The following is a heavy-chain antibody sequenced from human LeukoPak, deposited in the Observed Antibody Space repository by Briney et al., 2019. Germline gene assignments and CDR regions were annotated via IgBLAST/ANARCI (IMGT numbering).Heavy chain of an antibody. Sequence: SETLSLTCTVSGGSISSYYWSWIRQLAGKGLEWIGRIYTNGSTNYNPSLKSRVTMSVDTSKNQFSLKLSSVTAADTAVYYCARVKLARYSVDAFDIWGQGTMVTVSS. J-gene: IGHJ3*02. CDR3: ARVKLARYSVDAFDI. CDR1: GGSISSYY. D-gene: IGHD2-15*01. V-gene: IGHV4-4*07. CDR2: IYTNGST.